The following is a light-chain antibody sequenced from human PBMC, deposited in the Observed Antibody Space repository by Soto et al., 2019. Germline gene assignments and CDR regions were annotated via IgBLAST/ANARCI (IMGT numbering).Light chain of an antibody. V-gene: IGKV1-6*01. J-gene: IGKJ1*01. CDR1: QGIRND. CDR2: AAS. CDR3: QQYGNSPWT. Sequence: AIQMTQSPSSLSASVGDRVTITCRASQGIRNDLGWYQQKPGKAPKLLIYAASSLQSGVPSRFSGSGSGTDFTLTISRLEPEDFAVYYCQQYGNSPWTFGQGTKVDIK.